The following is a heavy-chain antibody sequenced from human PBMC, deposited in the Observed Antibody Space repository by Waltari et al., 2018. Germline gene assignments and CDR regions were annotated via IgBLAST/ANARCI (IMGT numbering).Heavy chain of an antibody. Sequence: DYYMGWIRQAPGKGLEWISYISGSGSTVYYADPVKGRFSISRDNGKNSLYLQMNSLRAEDTAVYYCTRPPGDRRRDYWGQGTLVTVSS. V-gene: IGHV3-11*01. CDR3: TRPPGDRRRDY. D-gene: IGHD3-10*01. CDR2: ISGSGSTV. CDR1: DYY. J-gene: IGHJ4*02.